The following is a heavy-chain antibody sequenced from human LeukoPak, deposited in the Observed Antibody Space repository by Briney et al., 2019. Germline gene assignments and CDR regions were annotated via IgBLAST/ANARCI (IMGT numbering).Heavy chain of an antibody. CDR2: IKQDGSEK. D-gene: IGHD3-10*01. CDR3: ARTGGSGKYTYNFDY. J-gene: IGHJ4*02. V-gene: IGHV3-7*05. Sequence: GGSLRLSWAASGFTFSSYWMSWVRQAPGKGLEWMANIKQDGSEKNYVDSVKGRFTISRDNAENSLYLHMNSLRAEDTAVYYCARTGGSGKYTYNFDYWGQGILVTVSS. CDR1: GFTFSSYW.